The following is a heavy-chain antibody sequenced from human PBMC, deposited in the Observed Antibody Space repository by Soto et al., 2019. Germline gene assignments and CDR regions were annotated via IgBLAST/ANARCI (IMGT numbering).Heavy chain of an antibody. CDR2: IKQDGSEK. J-gene: IGHJ5*02. CDR1: GFTFSSYW. D-gene: IGHD2-2*02. CDR3: ARNGYCSSTSCHTLNWFDP. Sequence: EVQLVESGGGLVQPGGSLRLSCAASGFTFSSYWMSWVRQAPGKGLEWVANIKQDGSEKYYVDSVKGRFTISRDNGKNSMYLQMNSLRAEDTAVYYWARNGYCSSTSCHTLNWFDPWGQGTLVTVSS. V-gene: IGHV3-7*01.